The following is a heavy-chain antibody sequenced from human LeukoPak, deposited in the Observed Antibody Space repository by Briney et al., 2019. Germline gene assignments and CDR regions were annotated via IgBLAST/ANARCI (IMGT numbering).Heavy chain of an antibody. Sequence: GGSLGLSCAASGFTFSSYWMSWVRQAPGKGLEWVSAISGSGGSTYYADSVKGRFTISRDNSKNTLYLQMNSLRAEDTAVYYCAKGDTVARGLNYYYYGMDVWGQGTTVTVSS. J-gene: IGHJ6*02. V-gene: IGHV3-23*01. CDR3: AKGDTVARGLNYYYYGMDV. CDR2: ISGSGGST. CDR1: GFTFSSYW. D-gene: IGHD4-23*01.